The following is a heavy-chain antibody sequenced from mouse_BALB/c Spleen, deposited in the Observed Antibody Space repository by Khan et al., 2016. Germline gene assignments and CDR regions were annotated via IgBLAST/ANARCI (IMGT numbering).Heavy chain of an antibody. CDR3: ARDYYVNFFAY. V-gene: IGHV9-2-1*01. CDR1: GYTFTDYS. D-gene: IGHD2-1*01. CDR2: IHTETGEP. J-gene: IGHJ3*01. Sequence: QIQLVQSGPELKKPGETVKISCKASGYTFTDYSMHWVKQAPGKGLKWMVWIHTETGEPTYADDFKGLFAFSLETSASTAYLQIHNHKNEDTATYFCARDYYVNFFAYWGQGTLVAVAA.